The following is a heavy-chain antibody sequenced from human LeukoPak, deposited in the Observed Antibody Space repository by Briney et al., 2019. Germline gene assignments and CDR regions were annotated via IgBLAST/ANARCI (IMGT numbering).Heavy chain of an antibody. V-gene: IGHV3-48*04. CDR2: ISSGSGDTI. Sequence: GGSLRLSCAASGFTFSSYSMNWVRQAPGKGLEYVSYISSGSGDTIYYADSVKGRFTISRDNAKNSLYLQMNSLRAEDTAVYYCARDRGVYGDYSYYGMDVWGQGTTVTVSS. D-gene: IGHD3-10*01. CDR3: ARDRGVYGDYSYYGMDV. CDR1: GFTFSSYS. J-gene: IGHJ6*02.